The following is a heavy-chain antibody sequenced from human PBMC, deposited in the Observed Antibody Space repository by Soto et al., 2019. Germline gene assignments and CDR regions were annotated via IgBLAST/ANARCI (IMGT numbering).Heavy chain of an antibody. D-gene: IGHD6-13*01. Sequence: QINLKESGPTLVKPTQTLTLTCTFSGFSLSTSGVGVGWIRQPPEKALEWLALIYWDDDKRYNPSLNSRLTITKDTSKNQVVLTMTYMDPVDTATDYCAHRRPYSRSGNWGNFDYWGPGTQVTVSS. CDR2: IYWDDDK. V-gene: IGHV2-5*02. CDR1: GFSLSTSGVG. CDR3: AHRRPYSRSGNWGNFDY. J-gene: IGHJ4*01.